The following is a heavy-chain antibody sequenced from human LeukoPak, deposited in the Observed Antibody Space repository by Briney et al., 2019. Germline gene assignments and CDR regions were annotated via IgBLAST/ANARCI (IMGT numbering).Heavy chain of an antibody. J-gene: IGHJ6*02. CDR3: ARADYDFWSGHEDIGVYGMDV. CDR2: IIPIFGTA. D-gene: IGHD3-3*01. V-gene: IGHV1-69*13. Sequence: ASVKVSCKASGGTFSSYAISWVRQAPGQGLEWMGGIIPIFGTANYPQKFQGRVTITADESTSTAYMELSSLRSEDTAVYYCARADYDFWSGHEDIGVYGMDVWGQGTTVTVSS. CDR1: GGTFSSYA.